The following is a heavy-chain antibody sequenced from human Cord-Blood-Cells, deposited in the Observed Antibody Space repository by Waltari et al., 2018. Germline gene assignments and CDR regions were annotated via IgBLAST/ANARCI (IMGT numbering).Heavy chain of an antibody. V-gene: IGHV4-34*01. J-gene: IGHJ4*02. CDR1: GGSFSGYY. CDR2: INHSGST. Sequence: QVQLQQWGAGLLKPSETLSLTCAVYGGSFSGYYWSWIRQPPGKGLEWIGEINHSGSTNYNPSLKSRVTISVDTSKNQFSLKLSSVTAADTAVYYCARDVKLEHDYWGQGTLVTVSS. D-gene: IGHD1-1*01. CDR3: ARDVKLEHDY.